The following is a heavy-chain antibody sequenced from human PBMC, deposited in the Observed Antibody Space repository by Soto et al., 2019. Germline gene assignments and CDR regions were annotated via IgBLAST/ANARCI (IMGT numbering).Heavy chain of an antibody. D-gene: IGHD2-15*01. V-gene: IGHV1-69*04. CDR1: GGTFSSYT. CDR2: IIPILGIA. Sequence: ASVKVSCKASGGTFSSYTISWVRQAPGQGLEWMGRIIPILGIANYAQKFQGRVTITADKSTSTAYMELSSLRSEDTAVYYCARDGSPLVVAANWFDPWGQGTLVTVS. CDR3: ARDGSPLVVAANWFDP. J-gene: IGHJ5*02.